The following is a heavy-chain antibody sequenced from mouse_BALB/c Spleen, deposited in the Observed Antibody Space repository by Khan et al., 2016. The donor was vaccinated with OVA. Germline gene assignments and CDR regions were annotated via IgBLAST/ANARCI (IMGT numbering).Heavy chain of an antibody. CDR2: IYPFTDDT. CDR1: GYTFTSYV. V-gene: IGHV1S136*01. J-gene: IGHJ3*01. D-gene: IGHD1-1*01. Sequence: EVQLQQSGPELVKPGASVKMSCKAAGYTFTSYVMNWVKQKPGLGLEWIGYIYPFTDDTKYNEKFIGKVTLTSEKSSSPAYMELSNLNYEDSAAFYGAPVGTYYGSLAYWGQGTLVTVSA. CDR3: APVGTYYGSLAY.